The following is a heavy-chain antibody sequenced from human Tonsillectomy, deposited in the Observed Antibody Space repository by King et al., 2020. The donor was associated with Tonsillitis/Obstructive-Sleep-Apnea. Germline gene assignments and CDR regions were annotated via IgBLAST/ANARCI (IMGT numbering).Heavy chain of an antibody. V-gene: IGHV3-30*18. D-gene: IGHD4-11*01. CDR3: AKELEEGGQGLTTDWFDT. J-gene: IGHJ5*02. CDR2: ISFDGSNK. CDR1: GFTFSRYS. Sequence: VQLVESGGGVVQPGRSLRLSCAASGFTFSRYSMHWVRQAPGKGLEWVAVISFDGSNKYYADSVKGRFTISRDNSKNTQYLQMNSLRGGDTAVYYCAKELEEGGQGLTTDWFDTWGQGTLVTVSS.